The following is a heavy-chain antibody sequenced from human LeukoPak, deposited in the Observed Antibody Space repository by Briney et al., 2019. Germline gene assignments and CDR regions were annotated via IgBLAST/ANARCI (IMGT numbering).Heavy chain of an antibody. J-gene: IGHJ4*02. CDR3: ARDLVGSHTGYSSGAWDY. Sequence: SVKVSCKASGGTFSSYAISWVRQAPGQGLEWMGGIIPLFDTADYAQKFQGRLTITADESTSTAYMELSSLRAEDTAVYYCARDLVGSHTGYSSGAWDYWGQGTLVTVSS. CDR1: GGTFSSYA. D-gene: IGHD3-9*01. CDR2: IIPLFDTA. V-gene: IGHV1-69*13.